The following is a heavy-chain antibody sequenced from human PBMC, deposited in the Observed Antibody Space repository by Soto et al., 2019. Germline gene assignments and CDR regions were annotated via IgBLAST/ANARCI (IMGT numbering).Heavy chain of an antibody. Sequence: VQLVQSGAEVKRPGSSVKVSCESSGDTFNSYVISWVRQAPGQGLEWMGGIIPIIGVTHYAQKFQGRATIGALSSTCPAYMALTNLGFEDTPIYYCAGESRGATGPDPWCQGTLVTVSS. CDR2: IIPIIGVT. D-gene: IGHD3-10*01. CDR3: AGESRGATGPDP. J-gene: IGHJ5*02. V-gene: IGHV1-69*17. CDR1: GDTFNSYV.